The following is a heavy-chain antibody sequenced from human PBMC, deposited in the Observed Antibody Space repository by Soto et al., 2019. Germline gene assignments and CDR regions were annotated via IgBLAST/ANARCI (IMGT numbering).Heavy chain of an antibody. V-gene: IGHV1-69*08. D-gene: IGHD6-13*01. Sequence: QVQLVQSGAEVKKPGSSVKVSCKASGGTFSSYTISWVRQAPGQGLEWMGRIIPMLGIANYAQKFQGRVTITADKSTSTAYMELSSLRSEDKAVYYCAREGRAAAGPIFDYWGQGTLVTVSS. CDR1: GGTFSSYT. CDR2: IIPMLGIA. CDR3: AREGRAAAGPIFDY. J-gene: IGHJ4*02.